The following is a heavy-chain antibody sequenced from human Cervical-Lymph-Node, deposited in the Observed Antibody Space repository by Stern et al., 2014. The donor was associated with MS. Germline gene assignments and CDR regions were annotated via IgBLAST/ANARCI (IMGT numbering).Heavy chain of an antibody. CDR3: ARDSCSGGSCYFDY. Sequence: VQLLESGPGLVKPSQTLSLTCTVSGGSISNGGYYWSWIRQHPGKGLEWIGYIYYSGSTYYNPSLKSRVSISVDTSKNQFSLNLNSVTAADTALYYCARDSCSGGSCYFDYWGQGTLVTVSS. D-gene: IGHD2-15*01. CDR1: GGSISNGGYY. J-gene: IGHJ4*02. V-gene: IGHV4-31*03. CDR2: IYYSGST.